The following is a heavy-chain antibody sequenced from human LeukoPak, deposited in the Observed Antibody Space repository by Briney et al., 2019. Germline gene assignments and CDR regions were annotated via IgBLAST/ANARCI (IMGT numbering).Heavy chain of an antibody. V-gene: IGHV3-33*01. CDR3: ARSVGATTDWFDP. CDR1: GFTFSSYG. J-gene: IGHJ5*02. CDR2: IWYDGSNK. Sequence: QPGGSLRLSCAASGFTFSSYGMYWVRQAPGKGLEWVAVIWYDGSNKYYGDSVRGRFTISRDNSKNMLYLEMNSLRGEDTAVYYCARSVGATTDWFDPWGQGTQVIVSS. D-gene: IGHD1-26*01.